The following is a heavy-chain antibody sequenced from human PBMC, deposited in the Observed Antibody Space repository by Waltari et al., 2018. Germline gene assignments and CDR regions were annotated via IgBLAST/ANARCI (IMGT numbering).Heavy chain of an antibody. CDR3: ARGARRGYSSWYRYNWFDP. D-gene: IGHD6-13*01. CDR2: MNPNSGNT. J-gene: IGHJ5*02. Sequence: QVQLVQSGAEVKTPGASAKLSCLASGYTFTWYDFHWLRQATGQGLEWMRWMNPNSGNTGYAQKFQGRVTMTRNTSISTAYMELSSLRSEDTAVYYCARGARRGYSSWYRYNWFDPWGQGTLVTVSS. V-gene: IGHV1-8*01. CDR1: GYTFTWYD.